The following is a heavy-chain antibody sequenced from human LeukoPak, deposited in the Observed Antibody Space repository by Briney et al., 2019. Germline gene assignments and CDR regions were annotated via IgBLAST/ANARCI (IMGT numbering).Heavy chain of an antibody. Sequence: GGSLRLSCAPSGFTFSAYAMNWVRQAPGKGLEWVSYISSSGSTIYYADSVKGRFTISRDNANNSLYLQMNSLRVEDTAVYYCARAGNYYYMDVWGKGTTVTVSS. CDR3: ARAGNYYYMDV. CDR2: ISSSGSTI. J-gene: IGHJ6*03. V-gene: IGHV3-48*04. CDR1: GFTFSAYA.